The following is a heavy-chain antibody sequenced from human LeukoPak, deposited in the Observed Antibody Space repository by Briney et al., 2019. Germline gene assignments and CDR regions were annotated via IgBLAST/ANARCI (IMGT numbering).Heavy chain of an antibody. CDR2: IYSGGST. J-gene: IGHJ4*02. V-gene: IGHV3-53*01. CDR3: ARGRGYSGCVPFDY. Sequence: GGSLRLSCAASGFIVSSNYMSWVRQAPGKGLEWVSVIYSGGSTYYADSVKGRFSISRDYSKNTVSLQMNSLRADDTAVYYCARGRGYSGCVPFDYWGQGTLVTVSS. D-gene: IGHD5-12*01. CDR1: GFIVSSNY.